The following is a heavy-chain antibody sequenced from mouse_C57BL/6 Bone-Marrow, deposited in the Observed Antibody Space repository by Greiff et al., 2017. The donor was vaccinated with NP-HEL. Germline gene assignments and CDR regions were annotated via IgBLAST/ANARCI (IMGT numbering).Heavy chain of an antibody. J-gene: IGHJ4*01. V-gene: IGHV2-5*01. CDR2: IWRGGST. CDR1: GFSLTSYG. CDR3: AKIGYYLYYYAMDY. D-gene: IGHD2-3*01. Sequence: QVQLQQSGPGLVQPSQSLSITCTVSGFSLTSYGVHWVRQSPGKGLEWLGVIWRGGSTDYNAAFMSRLSITKDNSKSQVFFKMNSLQADDTAIYYCAKIGYYLYYYAMDYWGQGTSVTVSS.